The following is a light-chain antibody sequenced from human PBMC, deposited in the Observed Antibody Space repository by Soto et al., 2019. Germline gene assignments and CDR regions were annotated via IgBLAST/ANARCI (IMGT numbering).Light chain of an antibody. CDR1: QSVSSN. J-gene: IGKJ1*01. CDR2: GAS. Sequence: EIVMTQSPATLSVSPGERATLSCRASQSVSSNLAWYQQKPGQAPRLLIYGASTRATGIPARFSGSGSGTEFTLTISSLQYEDFAVYYCQQYNNWGTFGQGTKLKIK. V-gene: IGKV3-15*01. CDR3: QQYNNWGT.